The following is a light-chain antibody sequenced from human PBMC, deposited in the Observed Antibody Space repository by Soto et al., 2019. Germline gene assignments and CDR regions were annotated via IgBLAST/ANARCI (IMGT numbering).Light chain of an antibody. CDR1: SSDVGAYNY. CDR3: CSYAGSYTYV. V-gene: IGLV2-23*02. Sequence: QSVLTQPASVSGSPGQSITISCTGTSSDVGAYNYVSWYQQHPGKAPKLMIYEVSKRPSGVSNRFSGSKSGNTASLTISGLQDEDEADYHCCSYAGSYTYVFGPGTKVTV. CDR2: EVS. J-gene: IGLJ1*01.